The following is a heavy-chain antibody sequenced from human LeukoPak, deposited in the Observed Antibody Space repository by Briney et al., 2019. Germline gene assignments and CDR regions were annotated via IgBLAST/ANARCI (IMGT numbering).Heavy chain of an antibody. Sequence: QPGGSLRLSCAAPGFTFSSYAMSWVRQAPGKGLEWVSAISGSGGSTYYAGSVKGRFTISRDNSNNTLYRQMNSLRAEDTAVYYCAKDQQWLVRALEYAFDIWGQGAMVTVSS. J-gene: IGHJ3*02. D-gene: IGHD6-19*01. V-gene: IGHV3-23*01. CDR3: AKDQQWLVRALEYAFDI. CDR2: ISGSGGST. CDR1: GFTFSSYA.